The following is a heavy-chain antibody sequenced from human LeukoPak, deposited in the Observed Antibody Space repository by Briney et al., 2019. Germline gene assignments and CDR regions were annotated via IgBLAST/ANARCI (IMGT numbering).Heavy chain of an antibody. CDR2: IYPGDSDT. Sequence: GESLKISCKGSGYSFTTYWIGWVRQMPGKGLEWMAIIYPGDSDTRYSPSFQGQVTISADKSISTAYLQWSSLKASDTAMYYCARHPNNTYDDTPTYTYWGQGTLVTVSS. D-gene: IGHD3-22*01. V-gene: IGHV5-51*01. J-gene: IGHJ4*02. CDR3: ARHPNNTYDDTPTYTY. CDR1: GYSFTTYW.